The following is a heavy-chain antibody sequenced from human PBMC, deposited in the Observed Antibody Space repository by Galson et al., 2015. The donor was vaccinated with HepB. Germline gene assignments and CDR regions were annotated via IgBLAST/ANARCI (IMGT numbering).Heavy chain of an antibody. V-gene: IGHV4-59*08. CDR2: IYYDGNT. J-gene: IGHJ4*02. CDR3: ARRGQWLGHYYFDY. Sequence: SETLSLTCTVSGASVTGYYWSWIRQPPGKGLQWIGYIYYDGNTNYNPSLKSRVTMSVDTSKNQFSLKLSSVTAADTAVYYCARRGQWLGHYYFDYWGQGTLVTVSS. D-gene: IGHD6-19*01. CDR1: GASVTGYY.